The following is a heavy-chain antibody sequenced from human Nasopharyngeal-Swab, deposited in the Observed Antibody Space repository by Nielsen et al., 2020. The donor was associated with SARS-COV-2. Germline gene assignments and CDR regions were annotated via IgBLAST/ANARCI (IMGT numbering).Heavy chain of an antibody. J-gene: IGHJ6*02. V-gene: IGHV3-11*04. CDR3: ARGCVLTGPSCYYYGMDV. Sequence: GESLKISCAASGFTFSDYYMSWIRQAPGKGPEWVSVISGSDHTTYYADSVKGRFTISRDNAKNSLYLQMNSLRAEDTAVYYCARGCVLTGPSCYYYGMDVWGQGTTVTVSS. CDR2: ISGSDHTT. D-gene: IGHD3-9*01. CDR1: GFTFSDYY.